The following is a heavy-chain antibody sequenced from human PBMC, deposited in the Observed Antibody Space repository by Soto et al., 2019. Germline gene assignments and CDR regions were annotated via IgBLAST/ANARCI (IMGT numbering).Heavy chain of an antibody. CDR2: INHSGST. J-gene: IGHJ6*02. CDR3: ARGFTMVRGVPYYYYYGMDV. D-gene: IGHD3-10*01. Sequence: SESLSLTCSVYGASFSGYYWSWIRQSQGKGLEWIGEINHSGSTNYNPSLKSRVTISVDTSKNQFSLKLSSVTAADTAVYYCARGFTMVRGVPYYYYYGMDVWGQGTTVTVS. CDR1: GASFSGYY. V-gene: IGHV4-34*01.